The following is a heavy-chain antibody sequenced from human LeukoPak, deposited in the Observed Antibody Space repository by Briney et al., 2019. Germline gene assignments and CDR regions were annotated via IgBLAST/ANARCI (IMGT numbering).Heavy chain of an antibody. V-gene: IGHV3-74*01. Sequence: GGSLRLSCAGSGFTFSSYWMHWVRQAPGKGLVWVARINSDGSSTSYADSVKGRFTISRDNAKNTLYLQMNSLRAEDTAVYYCAREPLRYYDFWSGYYAHNWFDPWGQGTLVTVSS. J-gene: IGHJ5*02. CDR2: INSDGSST. CDR1: GFTFSSYW. CDR3: AREPLRYYDFWSGYYAHNWFDP. D-gene: IGHD3-3*01.